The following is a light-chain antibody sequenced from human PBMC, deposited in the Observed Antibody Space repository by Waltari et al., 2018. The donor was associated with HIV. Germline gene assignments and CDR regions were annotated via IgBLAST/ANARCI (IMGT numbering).Light chain of an antibody. Sequence: QSALTQPPPASGSPGQSVTISCTGTSSDVGAYNYVSWYQQHPGKAPKLMIYEVNKRPSGVPDRFSGSKSGNTASLSVSGLQAEDEADYYCSSYAGSNTVVFGGGTKLTVL. CDR2: EVN. J-gene: IGLJ2*01. CDR3: SSYAGSNTVV. V-gene: IGLV2-8*01. CDR1: SSDVGAYNY.